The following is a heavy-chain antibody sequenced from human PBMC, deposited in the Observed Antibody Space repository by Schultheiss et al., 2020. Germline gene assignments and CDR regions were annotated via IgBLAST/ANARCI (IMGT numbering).Heavy chain of an antibody. D-gene: IGHD4-11*01. J-gene: IGHJ2*01. CDR3: ARQPYSNWYFDL. CDR1: GGSISSSSYY. Sequence: TLSLTCTVSGGSISSSSYYWGWIRQPPGKGLEWIGSIYYSGSTYYNPSLKSRVTISVDTSKNQFSLKLSSVTAADTAVYYCARQPYSNWYFDLWGRGTLVTVSS. V-gene: IGHV4-39*01. CDR2: IYYSGST.